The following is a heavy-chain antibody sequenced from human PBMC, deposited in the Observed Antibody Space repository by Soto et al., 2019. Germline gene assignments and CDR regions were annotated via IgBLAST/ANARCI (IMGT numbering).Heavy chain of an antibody. J-gene: IGHJ6*03. CDR2: IYYTGST. CDR3: ARGGYCSGGSCYSPDYYYYYYMDV. D-gene: IGHD2-15*01. Sequence: SETLSLTCTVSGGSMSRYYWSWIRQPPGKGLECIGYIYYTGSTNYNPSLKSRVTISIDTSKNQISLNLTSVSAADTAVYYCARGGYCSGGSCYSPDYYYYYYMDVWGKGTTVTVSS. CDR1: GGSMSRYY. V-gene: IGHV4-59*08.